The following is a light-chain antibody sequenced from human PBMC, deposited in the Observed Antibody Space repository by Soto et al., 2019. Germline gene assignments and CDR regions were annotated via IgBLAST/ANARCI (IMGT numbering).Light chain of an antibody. J-gene: IGKJ2*01. V-gene: IGKV1-5*01. Sequence: DIQMTQSPSTLSASVGDRVTITCRASHSISSWLAWYQQKPGKAPKLLIYDASSLESGVPSRFSGSGSGTEFTLTISSLQPDDFATYYCQQYNSYSTFGQGTKVDIK. CDR1: HSISSW. CDR3: QQYNSYST. CDR2: DAS.